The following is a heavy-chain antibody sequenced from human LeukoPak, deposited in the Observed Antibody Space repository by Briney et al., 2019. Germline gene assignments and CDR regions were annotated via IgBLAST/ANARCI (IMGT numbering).Heavy chain of an antibody. D-gene: IGHD6-6*01. CDR2: ISGSDGST. CDR1: GFTFKSHA. V-gene: IGHV3-23*01. Sequence: PGGSLRLSCAASGFTFKSHAMNWVRQAPGKGLEWVSAISGSDGSTYYADSVKGRFTISRDNSKNTLYLQMNSLRAEDTAVYHCAKGKGYSSSSSDHWGQGTLVTVSS. CDR3: AKGKGYSSSSSDH. J-gene: IGHJ5*02.